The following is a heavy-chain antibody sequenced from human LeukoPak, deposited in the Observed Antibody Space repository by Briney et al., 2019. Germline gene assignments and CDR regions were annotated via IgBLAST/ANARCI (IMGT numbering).Heavy chain of an antibody. CDR2: IYPGDSDT. CDR1: GYSFTSYW. J-gene: IGHJ6*03. V-gene: IGHV5-51*01. Sequence: GESLKISCKGSGYSFTSYWIGWVRQMPGKGLEWMGIIYPGDSDTRYSPSFQGQVTISADKSISTAYLQWSSLKASDTAMYYCARRRGRDGFYYYYYMDVWGKGTTVTVSS. CDR3: ARRRGRDGFYYYYYMDV. D-gene: IGHD5-24*01.